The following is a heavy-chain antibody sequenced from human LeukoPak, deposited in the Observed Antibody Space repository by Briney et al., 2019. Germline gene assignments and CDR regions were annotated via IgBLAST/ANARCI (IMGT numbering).Heavy chain of an antibody. CDR1: GYTFTSYD. CDR2: MNPNSGNT. CDR3: ARGRFYTSGSYYNRLDY. V-gene: IGHV1-8*01. D-gene: IGHD3-10*01. Sequence: ASVKVSCKASGYTFTSYDINWVRQATGQGLEWMGWMNPNSGNTGYAQKFQGRVTMTWDTSISTAYMELSRLRSDDTAIYYCARGRFYTSGSYYNRLDYWGQGTLVTVSS. J-gene: IGHJ4*02.